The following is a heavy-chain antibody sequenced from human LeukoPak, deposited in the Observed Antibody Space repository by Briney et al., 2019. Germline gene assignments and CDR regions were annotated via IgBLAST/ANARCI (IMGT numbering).Heavy chain of an antibody. D-gene: IGHD4-17*01. CDR3: ARADYGDYGYFDY. V-gene: IGHV1-69*13. J-gene: IGHJ4*02. CDR1: GGTLSSYA. CDR2: IIPIFGTA. Sequence: GASVKVSCKASGGTLSSYAISWVRQAPGQGLEWMGGIIPIFGTANYAQKFQGRVTITADESTSTAYMELSSLRSEDTAVYYCARADYGDYGYFDYWGQGTLVTVSS.